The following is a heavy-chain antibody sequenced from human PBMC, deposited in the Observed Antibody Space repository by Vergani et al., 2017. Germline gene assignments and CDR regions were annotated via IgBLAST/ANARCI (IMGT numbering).Heavy chain of an antibody. V-gene: IGHV3-66*01. J-gene: IGHJ3*02. CDR3: AGRYSSGWGDAFDI. Sequence: VQLVESGGGLVKPGGSLRLSCAASGFTVSSNYMSWVRQAPGKGLEWVSVIYSGGSTYYADSVKGRFTISRDNSKNTLYLQMNSLRAEDTAVYYCAGRYSSGWGDAFDIWGQGTTVTVSS. D-gene: IGHD6-19*01. CDR1: GFTVSSNY. CDR2: IYSGGST.